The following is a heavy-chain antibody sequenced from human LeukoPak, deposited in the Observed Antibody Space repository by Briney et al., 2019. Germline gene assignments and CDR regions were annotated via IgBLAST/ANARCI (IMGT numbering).Heavy chain of an antibody. J-gene: IGHJ4*02. V-gene: IGHV3-30-3*01. CDR2: IAYDGSSK. Sequence: GGSLRLSCAASGFTFSDYAMHWVRQAPGKGLEWVAVIAYDGSSKFHADSVVGRFTISRDSSKNTLYLQLNSLRTEDTAEYFCGRATMVQGVAVDYWGQGTLVTVSS. D-gene: IGHD3-10*01. CDR1: GFTFSDYA. CDR3: GRATMVQGVAVDY.